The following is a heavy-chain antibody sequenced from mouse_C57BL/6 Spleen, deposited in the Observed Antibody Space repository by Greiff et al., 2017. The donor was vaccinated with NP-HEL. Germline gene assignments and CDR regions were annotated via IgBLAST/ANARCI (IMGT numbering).Heavy chain of an antibody. CDR3: AREITTVVAIPFDY. Sequence: EVKLMESGGGLVKPGGSLKLSCAASGFTFSDYGMHWVRQAPEKGLEWVAYISSGSSTIYYADTVKGRFTISRDNAKNTLFLQMTSLRSEDTAMYYCAREITTVVAIPFDYWGQGTTLTVSS. D-gene: IGHD1-1*01. J-gene: IGHJ2*01. CDR2: ISSGSSTI. V-gene: IGHV5-17*01. CDR1: GFTFSDYG.